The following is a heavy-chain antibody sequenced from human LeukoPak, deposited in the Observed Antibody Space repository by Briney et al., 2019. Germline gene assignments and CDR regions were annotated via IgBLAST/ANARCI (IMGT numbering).Heavy chain of an antibody. Sequence: AGSLRLSCAASGFTVSSNYMSWVRQAPGKGLEGVSVFYSGGSTYYADFVKGRFTICRANSKNTLCLQMNSLRAEDTAVYYCASLLWWDQLLKYGMDVWGQGTTVTVSS. CDR2: FYSGGST. V-gene: IGHV3-53*01. CDR3: ASLLWWDQLLKYGMDV. D-gene: IGHD2-2*01. J-gene: IGHJ6*02. CDR1: GFTVSSNY.